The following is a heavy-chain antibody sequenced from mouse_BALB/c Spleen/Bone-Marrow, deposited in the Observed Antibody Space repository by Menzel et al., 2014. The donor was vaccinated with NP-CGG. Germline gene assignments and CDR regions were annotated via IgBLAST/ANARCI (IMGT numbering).Heavy chain of an antibody. CDR2: ISSGGGST. D-gene: IGHD1-1*01. Sequence: EVKLMESGGGLVKPGGSLKLSCAASGFAFSSHDMSWVHQTPEKRLEWVAYISSGGGSTYYSDTVKGRFTISRDNAKNTLYLQMSSLKSEDTAMYYCVRQGAVAATRGFAYWGQGTLVTVSA. J-gene: IGHJ3*01. V-gene: IGHV5-12-1*01. CDR1: GFAFSSHD. CDR3: VRQGAVAATRGFAY.